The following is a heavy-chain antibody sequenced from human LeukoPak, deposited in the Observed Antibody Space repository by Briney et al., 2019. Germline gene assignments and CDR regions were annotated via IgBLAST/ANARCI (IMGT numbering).Heavy chain of an antibody. J-gene: IGHJ6*02. CDR3: AKGMGEYYYTMDV. Sequence: GGSLRLSCAASGFTFSSYAMSWVRQAPGKGLEWVSGISGSGTGTYYADSVKGRFTISRDNSKNTLYLQMNSLRAEDTAVYYCAKGMGEYYYTMDVWGQGTTVTVSS. CDR1: GFTFSSYA. V-gene: IGHV3-23*01. D-gene: IGHD3-16*01. CDR2: ISGSGTGT.